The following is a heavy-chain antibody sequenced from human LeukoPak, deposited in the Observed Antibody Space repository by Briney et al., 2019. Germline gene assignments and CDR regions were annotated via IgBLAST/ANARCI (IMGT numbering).Heavy chain of an antibody. CDR1: GFTVSSNY. CDR2: IYSGGRT. J-gene: IGHJ4*02. Sequence: GGSLRLSCAASGFTVSSNYMGWVRQAPGKGLEWVSVIYSGGRTYYADSVKGRFTISRDNSKNTLYLQMNSLRAEDTAVYYCATIVPDVVATLTFDYWGQGALVTVSS. CDR3: ATIVPDVVATLTFDY. V-gene: IGHV3-66*01. D-gene: IGHD2-21*01.